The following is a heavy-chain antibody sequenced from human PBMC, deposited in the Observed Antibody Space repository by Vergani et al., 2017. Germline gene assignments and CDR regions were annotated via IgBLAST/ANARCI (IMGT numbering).Heavy chain of an antibody. CDR2: IIPIFGTA. CDR1: GYTLTELS. V-gene: IGHV1-69*13. CDR3: ARVGSNYYDSSGYYNYHWYFDL. D-gene: IGHD3-22*01. J-gene: IGHJ2*01. Sequence: QVQLVQSGAEVKKPGASVKVSCKVSGYTLTELSMHWVRQAPGQGLEWMGRIIPIFGTANYAQKFQGRVTITADESTSTAYMELSSLRSEDTAVYYCARVGSNYYDSSGYYNYHWYFDLWGRGTLVTVSS.